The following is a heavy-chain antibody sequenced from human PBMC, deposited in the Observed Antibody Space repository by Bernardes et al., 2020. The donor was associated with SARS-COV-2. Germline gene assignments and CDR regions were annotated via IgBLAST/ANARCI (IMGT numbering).Heavy chain of an antibody. D-gene: IGHD5-12*01. CDR2: ISYSGST. CDR3: ARVSGWLPLGYNWFDP. V-gene: IGHV4-59*01. Sequence: SETLSLTCTVSGGSISSYYWRWIRQPPGKGLEWIGYISYSGSTNYNPSPKSRLTISVDTSKNQFPLKLSSVTAADTAVYYCARVSGWLPLGYNWFDPWSQGTLVTVSS. J-gene: IGHJ5*02. CDR1: GGSISSYY.